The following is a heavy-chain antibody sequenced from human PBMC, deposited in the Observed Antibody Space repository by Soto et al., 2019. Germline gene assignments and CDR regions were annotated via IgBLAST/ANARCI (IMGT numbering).Heavy chain of an antibody. CDR3: ARGRAVMVRGSPDY. J-gene: IGHJ4*02. CDR2: INHSGST. D-gene: IGHD3-10*01. V-gene: IGHV4-34*01. CDR1: GGSFSGYY. Sequence: PSETLSLTCAVYGGSFSGYYWSWIRQPPGKGLEWIGEINHSGSTNYNPSLKSRVTISVDTSKNQFSLKLSSVTAADTAVYYCARGRAVMVRGSPDYWGQGTLVTVSS.